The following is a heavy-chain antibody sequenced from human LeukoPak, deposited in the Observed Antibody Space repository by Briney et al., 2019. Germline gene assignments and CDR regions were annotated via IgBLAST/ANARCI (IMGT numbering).Heavy chain of an antibody. J-gene: IGHJ6*03. D-gene: IGHD3-10*01. Sequence: PGGSLRLSCAASRFNFSNSWMSWVRQAPGKGLEWVANINLNGSEKYYVDSVKGRFTISRDNAKNSLYLQMNSLRAEDTAVYYCARRFSTMRGSGSYYQRYYYYYMDVWGEGTTVTVSS. CDR3: ARRFSTMRGSGSYYQRYYYYYMDV. CDR2: INLNGSEK. CDR1: RFNFSNSW. V-gene: IGHV3-7*01.